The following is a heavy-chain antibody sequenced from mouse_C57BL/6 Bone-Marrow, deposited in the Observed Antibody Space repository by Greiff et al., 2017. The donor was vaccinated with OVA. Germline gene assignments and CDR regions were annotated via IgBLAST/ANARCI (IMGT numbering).Heavy chain of an antibody. Sequence: EVKVVESGGGLVKPGGSLKLSCAASGFTFSSYAMSWVRQTPEKRLEWVATISDGGSYTYYPDNVKGRFTISRDNAKNNLYLQMSHLKSEDTAMYYCARDRTGTKEFAYWGQGTLVTVSA. CDR1: GFTFSSYA. D-gene: IGHD4-1*01. CDR2: ISDGGSYT. J-gene: IGHJ3*01. CDR3: ARDRTGTKEFAY. V-gene: IGHV5-4*01.